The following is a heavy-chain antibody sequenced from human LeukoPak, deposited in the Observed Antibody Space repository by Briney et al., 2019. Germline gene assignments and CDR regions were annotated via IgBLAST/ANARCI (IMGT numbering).Heavy chain of an antibody. Sequence: ASVKVSCKASGYTFTIYAMHWVRQAPGQRLEWMGWINAGNGNTKYSQKFQGRVTITRDTSASTAYMELSSLRSEDTAVYYCARDRRSSGYYYYFDYWGQGTLVTVSS. J-gene: IGHJ4*02. CDR3: ARDRRSSGYYYYFDY. CDR2: INAGNGNT. CDR1: GYTFTIYA. D-gene: IGHD3-22*01. V-gene: IGHV1-3*01.